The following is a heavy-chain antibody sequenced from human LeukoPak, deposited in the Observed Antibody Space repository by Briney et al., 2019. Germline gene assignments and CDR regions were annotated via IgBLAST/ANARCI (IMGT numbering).Heavy chain of an antibody. CDR1: GFPFSSHG. CDR2: ISRGGAT. V-gene: IGHV3-23*01. D-gene: IGHD5-12*01. Sequence: GGTLRLSCAGSGFPFSSHGMKWVREAPGKGGEWGSGISRGGATYYSGSVKGRFSIPRGESKKTFYLQMINLRAEDTAVYYCAKDGAWLRFDDWGQGILVTVSS. J-gene: IGHJ4*02. CDR3: AKDGAWLRFDD.